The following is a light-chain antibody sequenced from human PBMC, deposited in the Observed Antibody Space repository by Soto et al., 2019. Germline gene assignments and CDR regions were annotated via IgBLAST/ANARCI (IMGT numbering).Light chain of an antibody. CDR1: QSVSTN. CDR2: GAS. V-gene: IGKV3-15*01. CDR3: QQYNNWPPWT. J-gene: IGKJ1*01. Sequence: IVMTQSPATLSVSPGERATLSCRASQSVSTNLAWYQQKPGQAPRLLIYGASTRATGIPARLSGSGSGTEFTLTISSLQSEDFAVYYCQQYNNWPPWTFGQGTKVDIK.